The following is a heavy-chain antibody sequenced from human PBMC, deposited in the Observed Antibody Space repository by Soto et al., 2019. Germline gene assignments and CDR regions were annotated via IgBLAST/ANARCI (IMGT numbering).Heavy chain of an antibody. J-gene: IGHJ4*02. D-gene: IGHD1-7*01. CDR3: ATHLYNWNSELFDY. V-gene: IGHV1-24*01. Sequence: ASVKVPCKVSGYTLTELSMHWVRQAPGKGLEWMGGFDPEDGETIYAQKFQGRVTMTEDTSTDTAYMELSSLRSEDTAVYYCATHLYNWNSELFDYWGQGTLVTVSS. CDR1: GYTLTELS. CDR2: FDPEDGET.